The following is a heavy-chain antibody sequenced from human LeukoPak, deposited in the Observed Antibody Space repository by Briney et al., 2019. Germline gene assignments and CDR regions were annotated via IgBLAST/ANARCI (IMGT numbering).Heavy chain of an antibody. J-gene: IGHJ2*01. V-gene: IGHV4-59*02. CDR3: AREANSPTARYWYFDL. CDR1: GGSVSSHY. CDR2: VYYSGST. Sequence: SETLSLTCTVSGGSVSSHYWSWVRQSPGKGLEWIGYVYYSGSTNYNPALKSRVTISLDTSENQFSLKLSSVTAADTAVYYCAREANSPTARYWYFDLWGRGTQVTVSS. D-gene: IGHD2-21*01.